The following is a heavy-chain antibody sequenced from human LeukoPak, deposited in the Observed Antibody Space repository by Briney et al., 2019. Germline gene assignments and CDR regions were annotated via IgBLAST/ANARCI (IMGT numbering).Heavy chain of an antibody. D-gene: IGHD3-9*01. CDR3: ARLLTEDYDILTGYYNVSYYYYYYGMDV. V-gene: IGHV3-30-3*01. Sequence: PGGSLRLPCAASGFTFSSYAMHWVRQAPGKGLEWVAVISYDGSNKYYADSVNGRFTISRDNSKNTLYLQMNSLRAEDTAVYYCARLLTEDYDILTGYYNVSYYYYYYGMDVWGQGTTVTVSS. J-gene: IGHJ6*02. CDR1: GFTFSSYA. CDR2: ISYDGSNK.